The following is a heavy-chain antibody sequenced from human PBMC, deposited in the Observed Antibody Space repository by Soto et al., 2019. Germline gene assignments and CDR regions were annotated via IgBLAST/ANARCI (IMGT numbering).Heavy chain of an antibody. J-gene: IGHJ5*02. V-gene: IGHV4-39*07. D-gene: IGHD3-3*01. CDR2: IYHSGST. CDR3: ARVAGEKIDFWSGYWFDP. CDR1: GGSISSGDYY. Sequence: SETLSLTCTVSGGSISSGDYYWSWIRQPPGKGLEWIGEIYHSGSTNYNPSLKSRVTISVDKSKNQFSLKLSSVTAADTAVYYCARVAGEKIDFWSGYWFDPWGQGTLVTVSS.